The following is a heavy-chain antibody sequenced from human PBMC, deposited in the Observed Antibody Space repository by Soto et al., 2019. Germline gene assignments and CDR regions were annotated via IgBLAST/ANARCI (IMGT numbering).Heavy chain of an antibody. J-gene: IGHJ4*02. Sequence: ASVKVSCKASGYTFPSYGIHWVRQAPGQGLEWMGWINPFDGSRMFAQSFQGRVTMTRDTSTSTVYMEVSSLRSEDTAVYYCSRVEPGEPSPFDHWGQGTLVTVSS. V-gene: IGHV1-46*03. CDR1: GYTFPSYG. CDR2: INPFDGSR. CDR3: SRVEPGEPSPFDH. D-gene: IGHD1-1*01.